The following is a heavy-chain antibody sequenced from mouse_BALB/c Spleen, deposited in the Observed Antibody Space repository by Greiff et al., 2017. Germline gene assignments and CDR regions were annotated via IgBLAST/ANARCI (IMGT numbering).Heavy chain of an antibody. CDR1: GFSLTSYG. J-gene: IGHJ3*01. Sequence: QVQLKESGPGLVAPSQSLSITCTVSGFSLTSYGVHWVRQPPGKGLEWLGVICAGGSTNYNSALMSRLSISKDNSKSQVFLKMNSLQTDDTAMYYCARDSQLGRGWFAYWGQGTLVTVSA. V-gene: IGHV2-9*02. CDR2: ICAGGST. D-gene: IGHD4-1*02. CDR3: ARDSQLGRGWFAY.